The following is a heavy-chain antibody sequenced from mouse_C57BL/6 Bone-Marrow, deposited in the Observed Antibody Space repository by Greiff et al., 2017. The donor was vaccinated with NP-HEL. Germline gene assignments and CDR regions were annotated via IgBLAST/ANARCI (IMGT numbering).Heavy chain of an antibody. J-gene: IGHJ3*01. Sequence: VMLVESGAELARPGASVKLSCKASGYTFTSYGISWVKQRTGQGLEWIGEIYPRSGNTYYNEKFKGKATLNADKSSSTAYMELRSLTSEDAAVYFCARSIYYYGSSSFAYWGQGTLVTVSA. CDR1: GYTFTSYG. D-gene: IGHD1-1*01. CDR3: ARSIYYYGSSSFAY. CDR2: IYPRSGNT. V-gene: IGHV1-81*01.